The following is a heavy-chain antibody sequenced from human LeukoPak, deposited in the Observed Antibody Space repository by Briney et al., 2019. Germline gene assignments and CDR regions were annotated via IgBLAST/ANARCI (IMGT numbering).Heavy chain of an antibody. J-gene: IGHJ6*02. CDR2: ITSTSTYI. Sequence: PGRSLRLSCTASGFTFGDYAMSWVRQAPGKGLEWVSTITSTSTYIAYADSVKGRFTISRDNADNSLYLQMNSLRDDDTAVYYCAKERPHGMDVWGQGTSVTVSS. V-gene: IGHV3-21*01. D-gene: IGHD6-6*01. CDR1: GFTFGDYA. CDR3: AKERPHGMDV.